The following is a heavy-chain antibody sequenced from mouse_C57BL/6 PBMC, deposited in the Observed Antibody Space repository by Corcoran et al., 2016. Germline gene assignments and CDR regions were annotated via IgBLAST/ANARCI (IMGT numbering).Heavy chain of an antibody. Sequence: QIELVQYGPEVKKTGETVKIFCKASGYNFTEYPMHWVKQATGRGFKWMGMIYTDTGEPTYAEELKGRFAFSLETSASTAYLQINYLKNEDTATYLCVRLYWGQGTTLTVSS. CDR1: GYNFTEYP. CDR3: VRLY. J-gene: IGHJ2*01. CDR2: IYTDTGEP. V-gene: IGHV9-1*01.